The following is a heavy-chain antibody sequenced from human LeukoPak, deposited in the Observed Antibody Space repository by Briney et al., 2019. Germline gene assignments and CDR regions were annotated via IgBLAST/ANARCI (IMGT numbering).Heavy chain of an antibody. V-gene: IGHV5-51*01. CDR3: ARQYDLLAGPYYFDF. CDR2: VFPGDSDT. CDR1: GYSFSNYW. D-gene: IGHD3-9*01. J-gene: IGHJ4*02. Sequence: GESLKISCEGSGYSFSNYWIAWARQIPGKGLEWLGLVFPGDSDTQYSPSFQGQFTVSADKSVSTAHLHLNNLKASDTAIYYCARQYDLLAGPYYFDFWGQGTLVTVSS.